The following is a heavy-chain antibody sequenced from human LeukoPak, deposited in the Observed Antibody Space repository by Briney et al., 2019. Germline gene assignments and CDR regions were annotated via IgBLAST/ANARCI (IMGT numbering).Heavy chain of an antibody. CDR2: IYHSTNT. D-gene: IGHD4-11*01. V-gene: IGHV4-30-2*06. CDR3: AGGIGTTVRGYFDF. Sequence: ASETLSLTCTVSSGSIMSTDLYWSWIRQSPGKGLEWIGYIYHSTNTYYNPSLNSRVTMSVDSSKNQFSLRLTSVTAADTAVYYCAGGIGTTVRGYFDFWGQGTQVTVSS. CDR1: SGSIMSTDLY. J-gene: IGHJ4*02.